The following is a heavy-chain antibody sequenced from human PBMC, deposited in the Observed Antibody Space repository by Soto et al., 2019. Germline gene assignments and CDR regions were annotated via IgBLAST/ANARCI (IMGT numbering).Heavy chain of an antibody. V-gene: IGHV3-49*04. CDR2: IRTKTYGGTT. J-gene: IGHJ6*02. CDR1: GITFGDYV. CDR3: TSALRGDDYYGMDV. D-gene: IGHD5-12*01. Sequence: GGSVRLSCSASGITFGDYVINWVRQAPGKGLEWVGFIRTKTYGGTTEYAASVKGRFTVSRDDSESIAYLQMNSLKIEDTAVYYCTSALRGDDYYGMDVWGQGTTVTVSS.